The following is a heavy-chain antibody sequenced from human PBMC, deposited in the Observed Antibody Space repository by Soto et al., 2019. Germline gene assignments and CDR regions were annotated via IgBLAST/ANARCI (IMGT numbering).Heavy chain of an antibody. CDR1: GGTFSSYA. CDR3: ARDKGGRQYPHRGSGSYYFDY. D-gene: IGHD1-26*01. Sequence: ASVKVSCKASGGTFSSYAISWVRQAPGQGLEWMGGIIPILGIANYAQKFQGRVTITADKSTSTAYMELSSLRSEDTAVYYCARDKGGRQYPHRGSGSYYFDYWGQGTLVTVSS. V-gene: IGHV1-69*10. CDR2: IIPILGIA. J-gene: IGHJ4*02.